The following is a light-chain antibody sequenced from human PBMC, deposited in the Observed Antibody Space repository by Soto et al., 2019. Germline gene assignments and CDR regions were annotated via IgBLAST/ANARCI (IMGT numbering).Light chain of an antibody. J-gene: IGLJ1*01. V-gene: IGLV2-14*01. CDR3: SSHTSSSTLFYV. CDR2: DVS. Sequence: QSVLTQPASVSGSPGQSITISCTGTSSGVGDYNYVSWYQQHPGKAPKLMIYDVSDRPSGVSNRFSGSKSGNTASLTISGLQAEDGADYYCSSHTSSSTLFYVFGSGTKVTVL. CDR1: SSGVGDYNY.